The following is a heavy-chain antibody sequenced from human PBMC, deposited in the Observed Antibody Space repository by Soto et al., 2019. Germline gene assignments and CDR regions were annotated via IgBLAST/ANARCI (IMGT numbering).Heavy chain of an antibody. CDR1: GFTFRDY. V-gene: IGHV3-11*05. Sequence: QVQLVESGGGLVRPGGSLRLSCEASGFTFRDYMTWFRQAPGKGLEWLSYIDSSTKYTNYADSVKGRFTISRDTAKNSLYLQMNSLRADDTAVYYGAREYYYTMDVWGQGTMVTVSS. CDR2: IDSSTKYT. J-gene: IGHJ6*02. CDR3: AREYYYTMDV.